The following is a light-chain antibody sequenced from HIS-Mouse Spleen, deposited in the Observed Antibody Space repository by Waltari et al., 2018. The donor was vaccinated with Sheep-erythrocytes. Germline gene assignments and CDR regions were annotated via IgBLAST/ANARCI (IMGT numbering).Light chain of an antibody. CDR3: QQRSNWLT. CDR1: QSVSIH. Sequence: VLTQSPATLSFSPGERSTLSCRASQSVSIHLAWYQQKPGQAPRLLIYDASNRATGIPARFSGSGSGTDFTLTISSLEPEDFAVYYCQQRSNWLTFGGGTKVEIK. CDR2: DAS. J-gene: IGKJ4*01. V-gene: IGKV3-11*01.